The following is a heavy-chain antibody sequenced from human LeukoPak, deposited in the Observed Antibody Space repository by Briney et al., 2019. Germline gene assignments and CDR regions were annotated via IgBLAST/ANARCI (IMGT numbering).Heavy chain of an antibody. CDR3: ARHRLGAAAGTSWFDP. CDR2: IYYSGST. Sequence: SETLSLTCTVSGGSISSSSYYWGWIRQPPGKGLGWIGSIYYSGSTYYNPSLKSRVTISVDTSKNQFSLKLSSVTAADTAVYYCARHRLGAAAGTSWFDPWGQGTLVTVSS. V-gene: IGHV4-39*01. J-gene: IGHJ5*02. D-gene: IGHD6-13*01. CDR1: GGSISSSSYY.